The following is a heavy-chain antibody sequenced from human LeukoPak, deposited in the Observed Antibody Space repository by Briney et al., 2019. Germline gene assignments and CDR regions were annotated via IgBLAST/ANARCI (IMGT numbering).Heavy chain of an antibody. J-gene: IGHJ4*02. Sequence: GGSLRLSCAASGLTFSSYSMDWVRQAPGKGLEWVSSISSSSSYIYYADSVKGRFTISRDNAKNSLYLQMNSLRAEDTAVYYCARETYCTSTNCPIGDYFDYWGQGTLVTVSS. D-gene: IGHD2-2*01. CDR2: ISSSSSYI. CDR1: GLTFSSYS. CDR3: ARETYCTSTNCPIGDYFDY. V-gene: IGHV3-21*01.